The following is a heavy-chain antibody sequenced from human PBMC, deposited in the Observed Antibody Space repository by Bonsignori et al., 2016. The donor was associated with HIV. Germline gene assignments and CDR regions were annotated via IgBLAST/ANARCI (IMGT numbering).Heavy chain of an antibody. CDR1: GYTFTGYH. CDR2: INPNTGET. Sequence: ASVKVSCKASGYTFTGYHMHWMRQAPGQGLEWMGWINPNTGETKYANKFQARVTMTSDTPSYTAYMELRTLTSDDTARYYCAAWYVLPRFDPFDFWGQGTMVTVSS. J-gene: IGHJ3*01. V-gene: IGHV1-2*07. D-gene: IGHD1-14*01. CDR3: AAWYVLPRFDPFDF.